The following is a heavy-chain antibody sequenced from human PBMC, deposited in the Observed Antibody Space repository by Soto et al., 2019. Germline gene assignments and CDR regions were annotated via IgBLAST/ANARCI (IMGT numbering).Heavy chain of an antibody. CDR1: GDTFSSYA. J-gene: IGHJ6*02. CDR3: ARTISAARLSDYYYGMDV. D-gene: IGHD6-6*01. V-gene: IGHV1-69*13. CDR2: IIPIFGTA. Sequence: SVKVSCKASGDTFSSYAISWVRQAPGQGLEWMGGIIPIFGTANYAQKFQGRVTITADESTSTAYMELSSLRSEDTAVYYCARTISAARLSDYYYGMDVWGQGTTVTVSS.